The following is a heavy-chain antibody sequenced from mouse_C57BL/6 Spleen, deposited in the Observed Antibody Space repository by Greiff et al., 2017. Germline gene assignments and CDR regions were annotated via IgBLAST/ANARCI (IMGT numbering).Heavy chain of an antibody. CDR3: ARGVLRRTLYYFDY. Sequence: QVQLKQSGPELVKPGASVKISCKASGYAFSSSWMNWVKQRPGKGLEWIGRIYPGDGATNYNGQFKGKATLTVDNSSSTAFLQLSSLASEDAAVYCCARGVLRRTLYYFDYGGQGTTLTVAS. D-gene: IGHD2-12*01. CDR2: IYPGDGAT. V-gene: IGHV1-82*01. CDR1: GYAFSSSW. J-gene: IGHJ2*01.